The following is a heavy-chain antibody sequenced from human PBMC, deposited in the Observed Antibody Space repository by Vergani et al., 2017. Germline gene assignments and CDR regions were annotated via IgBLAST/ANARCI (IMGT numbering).Heavy chain of an antibody. CDR1: GFALNRHA. CDR2: ISFDGTNE. V-gene: IGHV3-30-3*01. D-gene: IGHD2-2*02. Sequence: QVQLVESGGGVVQPGTSLRLSCVVSGFALNRHAMYWVRQAPGQGLEWVVGISFDGTNEYYPDLVKGRFTISRDIAKNTLYLQVRSLRLEDTGVYHCVRGRGLCAGGRCYTEAWDYWGQGTPVTVSS. J-gene: IGHJ4*02. CDR3: VRGRGLCAGGRCYTEAWDY.